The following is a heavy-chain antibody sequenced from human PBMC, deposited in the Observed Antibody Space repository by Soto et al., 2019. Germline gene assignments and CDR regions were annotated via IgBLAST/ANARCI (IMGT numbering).Heavy chain of an antibody. D-gene: IGHD3-22*01. V-gene: IGHV3-30*18. J-gene: IGHJ5*02. CDR1: GFTFSSYG. CDR2: ISYDGSNK. CDR3: AKDSSGPTNWFDP. Sequence: GGSLRLSCAASGFTFSSYGMHWVRQAPGKGLEWVAVISYDGSNKYDADSVKGRFTISRDNSKNTLYLQMNSLRAEDTAVYYCAKDSSGPTNWFDPWGQGTLVTVSS.